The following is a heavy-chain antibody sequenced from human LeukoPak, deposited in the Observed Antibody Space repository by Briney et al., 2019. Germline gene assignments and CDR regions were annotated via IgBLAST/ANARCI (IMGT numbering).Heavy chain of an antibody. CDR1: GFTFSSYG. Sequence: GGSLRLSCAASGFTFSSYGMHWVRQAPGKGLEWVAFIRYDGSNKYYADSVKGRFTISRDNSKNTLYLQMKSLRAEDTAVCYCAKDGGSGDAFDIWGQGTMVTVSS. J-gene: IGHJ3*02. V-gene: IGHV3-30*02. D-gene: IGHD3-10*01. CDR3: AKDGGSGDAFDI. CDR2: IRYDGSNK.